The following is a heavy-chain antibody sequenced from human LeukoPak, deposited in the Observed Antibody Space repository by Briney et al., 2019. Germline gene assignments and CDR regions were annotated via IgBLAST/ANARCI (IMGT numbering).Heavy chain of an antibody. D-gene: IGHD3-10*01. CDR2: LWYDGSNK. CDR1: GFTFGSYG. V-gene: IGHV3-33*01. J-gene: IGHJ4*02. CDR3: ARDRSLHYGSGSLDY. Sequence: GGSLRSSGAASGFTFGSYGMHGVGKAPGKGWEGGAVLWYDGSNKYYADSVKGRFTISRDNSKNTLYLQMNSLRAEDTAVYYCARDRSLHYGSGSLDYWGQGTLVTVSS.